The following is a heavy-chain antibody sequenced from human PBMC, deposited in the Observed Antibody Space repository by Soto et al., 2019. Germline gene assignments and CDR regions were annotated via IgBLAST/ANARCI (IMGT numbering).Heavy chain of an antibody. CDR3: ARNVDYDILTGYYMPPSFDY. CDR2: INAGNGNT. J-gene: IGHJ4*02. CDR1: GYTFTSYA. V-gene: IGHV1-3*01. Sequence: QVQLVQSGAEVKNPGASVKVSCKASGYTFTSYAMHWVRQAPGQRLEWMGWINAGNGNTKYSQKFQGRVTITRDTSASTAYMELSSLRSEDTAVYYCARNVDYDILTGYYMPPSFDYWGQGTLVTVSS. D-gene: IGHD3-9*01.